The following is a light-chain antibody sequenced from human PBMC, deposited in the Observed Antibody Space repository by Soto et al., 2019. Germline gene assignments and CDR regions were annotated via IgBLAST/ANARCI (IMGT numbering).Light chain of an antibody. Sequence: SYELTQPPSVSVSPGQTARVTCSGDALSKQYTYWYRKKPGQAPVLVIYKDSERPSGIPERFSGSSSGTTVTLTISGVQAEDEADYHCQSADISGTSVVFGGGTKLTVL. CDR2: KDS. CDR3: QSADISGTSVV. CDR1: ALSKQY. V-gene: IGLV3-25*02. J-gene: IGLJ2*01.